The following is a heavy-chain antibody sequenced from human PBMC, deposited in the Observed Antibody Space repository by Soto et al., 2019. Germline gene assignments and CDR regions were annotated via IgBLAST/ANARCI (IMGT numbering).Heavy chain of an antibody. CDR2: LMPISETT. Sequence: ASVKVSCKASGGTFSSLDINWVRQAPGQGLEWMGGLMPISETTNYAQIFQCRVSIVADKSTSTAYMELSRRRSEDTAVYYCARDSKKWQDFWGPGTLVTVSS. CDR3: ARDSKKWQDF. V-gene: IGHV1-69*06. J-gene: IGHJ4*02. CDR1: GGTFSSLD. D-gene: IGHD5-12*01.